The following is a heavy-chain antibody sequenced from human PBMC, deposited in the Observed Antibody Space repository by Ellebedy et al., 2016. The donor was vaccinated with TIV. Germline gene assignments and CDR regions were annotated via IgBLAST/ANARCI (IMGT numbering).Heavy chain of an antibody. Sequence: GESLKISXAASGFTFSSYGMHWVRQAPGKGLVWVSRINSDGSSTSNADSVKGRFTISRDNAKNTLYLQMNSLRAEDTAVYYCARDVLGGFDPWGQGTLVTVSS. CDR1: GFTFSSYG. CDR2: INSDGSST. D-gene: IGHD6-6*01. CDR3: ARDVLGGFDP. J-gene: IGHJ5*02. V-gene: IGHV3-74*01.